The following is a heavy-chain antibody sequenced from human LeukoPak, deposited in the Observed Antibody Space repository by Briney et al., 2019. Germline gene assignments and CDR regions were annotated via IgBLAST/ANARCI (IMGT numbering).Heavy chain of an antibody. Sequence: GGSLRLSCAASGFTFSSYWMHWVRHAPGKGVVWVSHINTDGSSTTYADSVKGRFTISRDNAKNTLYLQMNSLRAEDTAVYYCARDRGYSPDYWGQGTLVTVSS. CDR1: GFTFSSYW. J-gene: IGHJ4*02. V-gene: IGHV3-74*01. CDR2: INTDGSST. D-gene: IGHD5-12*01. CDR3: ARDRGYSPDY.